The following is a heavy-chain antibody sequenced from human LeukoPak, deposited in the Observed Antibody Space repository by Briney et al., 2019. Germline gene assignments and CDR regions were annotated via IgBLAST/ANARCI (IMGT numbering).Heavy chain of an antibody. J-gene: IGHJ4*01. D-gene: IGHD2-8*02. CDR3: ARQLAVSSINSDY. Sequence: GESLKLSCKGSGYSFTSYWLGWVRQMPGKGLDWMGIIYPGDSDIRYSPSFQGQVTISADKSISTAYLQWSSLKASDTAMYYCARQLAVSSINSDYWGQGTLVTVSS. CDR2: IYPGDSDI. CDR1: GYSFTSYW. V-gene: IGHV5-51*01.